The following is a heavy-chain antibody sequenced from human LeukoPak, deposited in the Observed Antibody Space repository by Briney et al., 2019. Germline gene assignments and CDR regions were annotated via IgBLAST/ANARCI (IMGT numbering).Heavy chain of an antibody. Sequence: PSETLSLTCAVSGGSISSGGYSWSWIRQPPGKGLEWIGYIYHSGSTYYNPSLKSRVTISVDRSKNQFSLKLSSVTAADTAVYYCARAVGYDYVWGSYNWFDPWGQGTLVTVSS. CDR2: IYHSGST. CDR3: ARAVGYDYVWGSYNWFDP. CDR1: GGSISSGGYS. J-gene: IGHJ5*02. D-gene: IGHD3-16*01. V-gene: IGHV4-30-2*01.